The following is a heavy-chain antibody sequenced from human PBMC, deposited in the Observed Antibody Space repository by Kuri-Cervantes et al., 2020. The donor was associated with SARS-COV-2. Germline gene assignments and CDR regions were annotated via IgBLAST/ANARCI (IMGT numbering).Heavy chain of an antibody. V-gene: IGHV3-30-3*01. CDR2: ISYDGSNK. CDR3: VRDGDHWNFDY. Sequence: GESLKISCAASGFTFSSYAMLWVRQAPGKGLEWVAVISYDGSNKYYADSVKGRFTISRDNSKNTLYLQMNSLRAEDTAVYYCVRDGDHWNFDYWGQGTLVTVSS. D-gene: IGHD1-1*01. CDR1: GFTFSSYA. J-gene: IGHJ4*02.